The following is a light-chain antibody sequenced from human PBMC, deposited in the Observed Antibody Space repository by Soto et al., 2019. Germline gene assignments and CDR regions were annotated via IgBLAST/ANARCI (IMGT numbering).Light chain of an antibody. CDR2: KAS. J-gene: IGKJ5*01. V-gene: IGKV1-5*03. Sequence: DIKMNQSPSTLSASVGDRVTITCRASQTINNWLAWYQQKPGKAPKLLIYKASSLEYGVPSRFSGSGSGTEFTLTISSLQPDDFATYYCQQYNTYAYTFGQGTRLEIK. CDR3: QQYNTYAYT. CDR1: QTINNW.